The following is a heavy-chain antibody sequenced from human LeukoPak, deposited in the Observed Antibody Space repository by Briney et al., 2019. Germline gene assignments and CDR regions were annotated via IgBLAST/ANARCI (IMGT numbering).Heavy chain of an antibody. Sequence: SETLSLTCTVSGGSSSTYYWSWIRQPPGKGLEWIGYISYSGNSHYNPSLKSRVTISVDSSTTQFSLKLTSVTAADTAFYYCARHIEGEGLDYWGQGTLVTVSS. CDR3: ARHIEGEGLDY. J-gene: IGHJ4*02. CDR2: ISYSGNS. CDR1: GGSSSTYY. V-gene: IGHV4-59*08. D-gene: IGHD3-16*01.